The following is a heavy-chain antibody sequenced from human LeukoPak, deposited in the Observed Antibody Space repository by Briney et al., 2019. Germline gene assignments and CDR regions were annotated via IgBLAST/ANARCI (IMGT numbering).Heavy chain of an antibody. CDR1: EFTLRTYW. CDR2: IKQDGSEK. CDR3: ARSNSSAFDI. J-gene: IGHJ3*02. V-gene: IGHV3-7*01. D-gene: IGHD4-23*01. Sequence: GGSLRLSCAASEFTLRTYWMSWVRQAPGKGLEWVANIKQDGSEKYYVDSVKGRFTISRDNAKNSLYLQMSSLRAEDTAVYYCARSNSSAFDIWGQGTTVTASS.